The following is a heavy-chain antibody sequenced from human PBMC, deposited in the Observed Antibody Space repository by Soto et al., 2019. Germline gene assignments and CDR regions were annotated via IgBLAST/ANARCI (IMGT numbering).Heavy chain of an antibody. Sequence: QVQLQESGQGLVKPSQTLSLTCTVSGGSISSGGYYWSWIRQHPGKGLEWIGYIYYSGSTHYNPSLTRRVTISVDTSKNHFSLTLSSVTSADTAVYYCARALTTVALFDPWGQGTLVTVSS. J-gene: IGHJ5*02. CDR2: IYYSGST. CDR1: GGSISSGGYY. V-gene: IGHV4-31*03. CDR3: ARALTTVALFDP. D-gene: IGHD4-17*01.